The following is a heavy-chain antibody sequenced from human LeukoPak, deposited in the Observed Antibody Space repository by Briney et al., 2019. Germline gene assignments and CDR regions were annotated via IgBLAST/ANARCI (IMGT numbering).Heavy chain of an antibody. D-gene: IGHD1-26*01. CDR3: ATCGTAAHWYFDL. V-gene: IGHV4-30-4*01. Sequence: SETLSLTCTDSGGSISSGDYYWSWIRQPPGKGLEWIGYIYYSGSTYYNPSLKSRVTISVDTSKNQFSLKLSSVTAADTAVYYCATCGTAAHWYFDLWGRGTLVTVSS. CDR2: IYYSGST. CDR1: GGSISSGDYY. J-gene: IGHJ2*01.